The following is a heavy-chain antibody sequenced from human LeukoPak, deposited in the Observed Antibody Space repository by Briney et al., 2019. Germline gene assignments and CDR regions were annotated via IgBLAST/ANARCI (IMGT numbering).Heavy chain of an antibody. CDR2: IWYDGSNK. V-gene: IGHV3-30*02. Sequence: GGSLRLSCAASGFTFSSYGMHWVRQAPGKGLEWLAFIWYDGSNKYYADSVKGRFTISRDNSKNTLYLQMNSLRAEDTAVYYCAKGGTTVTTGLFDYWGPGTLVTVSS. D-gene: IGHD4-17*01. CDR3: AKGGTTVTTGLFDY. CDR1: GFTFSSYG. J-gene: IGHJ4*02.